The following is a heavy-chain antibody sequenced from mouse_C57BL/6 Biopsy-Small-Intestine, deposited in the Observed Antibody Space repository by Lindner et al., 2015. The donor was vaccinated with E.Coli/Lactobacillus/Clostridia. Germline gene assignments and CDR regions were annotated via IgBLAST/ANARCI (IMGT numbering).Heavy chain of an antibody. J-gene: IGHJ4*01. V-gene: IGHV3-5*01. CDR3: ARDYGNYYAMDY. D-gene: IGHD2-1*01. Sequence: VQLQESGPGLVKPSQTVSLTCTVTGISITTGNYRWSWIRQFPGNKLEWIGYIYYSGTITYNPSLTSRTTITRDTPKNQFFLEMNSLTAEDTATYYCARDYGNYYAMDYWGQGTSVTVSS. CDR1: GISITTGNYR. CDR2: IYYSGTI.